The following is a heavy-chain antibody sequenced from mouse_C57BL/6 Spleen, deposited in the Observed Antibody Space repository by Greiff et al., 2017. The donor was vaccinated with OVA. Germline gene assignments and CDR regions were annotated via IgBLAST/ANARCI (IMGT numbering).Heavy chain of an antibody. Sequence: SGAELVRPGASVTLSCKASGYTFTDYEMHWVKQTPVHGLEWIGAIDPETGGTAYNQKFKGKAILTADKSSSTAYMELRSLTSEDSAVYYCTRHDYDDEGFDYWGQGTTLTVSS. J-gene: IGHJ2*01. CDR1: GYTFTDYE. CDR3: TRHDYDDEGFDY. V-gene: IGHV1-15*01. D-gene: IGHD2-4*01. CDR2: IDPETGGT.